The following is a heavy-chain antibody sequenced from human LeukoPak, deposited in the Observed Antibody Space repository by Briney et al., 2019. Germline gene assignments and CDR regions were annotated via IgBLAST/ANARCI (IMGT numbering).Heavy chain of an antibody. D-gene: IGHD2-15*01. CDR3: AREDYCSGGSCYSGYFQH. CDR1: GGSISSYY. Sequence: SETLSLTCTVSGGSISSYYWSWIRQPPGKGLEWIGYIYYSGTTNYNPSLKSRVTISVDTSKDQFSLKLSSVTAADTAVYYCAREDYCSGGSCYSGYFQHWGQGTLVTVSS. CDR2: IYYSGTT. V-gene: IGHV4-59*01. J-gene: IGHJ1*01.